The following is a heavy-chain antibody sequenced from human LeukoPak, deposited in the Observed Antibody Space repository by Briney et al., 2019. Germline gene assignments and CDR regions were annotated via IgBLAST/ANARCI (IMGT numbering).Heavy chain of an antibody. CDR3: AIDYLGAFDI. D-gene: IGHD2/OR15-2a*01. Sequence: GGSLRLSCAVSGLTFSSSWMDWVRQAPGKGLEWVASINPEGSEKYSADSVKGRFTISRDNAKNSLYLQMNSLRAEDTAVYYCAIDYLGAFDIWGQGTMVTVSS. CDR1: GLTFSSSW. V-gene: IGHV3-7*01. CDR2: INPEGSEK. J-gene: IGHJ3*02.